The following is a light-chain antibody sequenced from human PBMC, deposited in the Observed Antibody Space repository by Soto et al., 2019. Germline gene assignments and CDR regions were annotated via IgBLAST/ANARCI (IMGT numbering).Light chain of an antibody. CDR3: QQYGSSPQAT. CDR1: QSVSNSY. J-gene: IGKJ4*01. V-gene: IGKV3-20*01. CDR2: GAS. Sequence: EIVLTQSPGILSLSPGDRATLSCRASQSVSNSYLAWYQQKAGQAPRLLIYGASNRATGIPDRFSGSGSGTDFTLTISRLEPEDFAVYYCQQYGSSPQATFGGGTKVDIK.